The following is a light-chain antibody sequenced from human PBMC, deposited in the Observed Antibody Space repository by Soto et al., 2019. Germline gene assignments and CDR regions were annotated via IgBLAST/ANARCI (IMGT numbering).Light chain of an antibody. J-gene: IGLJ2*01. Sequence: QSVLTQPPSVSGAPGQRVTISCTGSSSNIGAGYDVHWYQQLPGTAPKLLIYGNSNRPSGVPDRFSGSKSGTSASLAITGLRAEDEADYYCQSYDSSLSVVFVGGTKLTVL. CDR1: SSNIGAGYD. CDR2: GNS. CDR3: QSYDSSLSVV. V-gene: IGLV1-40*01.